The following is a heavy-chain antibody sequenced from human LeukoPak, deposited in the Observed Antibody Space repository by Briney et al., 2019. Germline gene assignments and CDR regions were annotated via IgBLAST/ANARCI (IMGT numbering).Heavy chain of an antibody. V-gene: IGHV4-61*02. J-gene: IGHJ4*02. CDR2: IYTSGST. CDR3: ARDTLLCYFDY. CDR1: GGSIISSAYS. Sequence: TLSLTCTVSGGSIISSAYSWSWIRQPAGKGLEWIGRIYTSGSTNYNPSLKSRVTMSVDTSKNQFSLKLSSVTAADTAVYYCARDTLLCYFDYWGQGTLVTVSS. D-gene: IGHD2/OR15-2a*01.